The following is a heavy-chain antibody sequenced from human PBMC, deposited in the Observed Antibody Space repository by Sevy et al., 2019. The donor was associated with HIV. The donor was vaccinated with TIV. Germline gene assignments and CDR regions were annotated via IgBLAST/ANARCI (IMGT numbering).Heavy chain of an antibody. D-gene: IGHD3-22*01. CDR2: ISGRGGSGDKT. V-gene: IGHV3-23*01. Sequence: GGCLRLSCAASGFTFSRYAMNWVRQAPGKGLEWVSGISGRGGSGDKTNYADSVKGRFTISRDDSKNSLYLQLNSLRAEDTAIYYCARKYDSSGYFDYWGQGTLVTVSS. CDR1: GFTFSRYA. CDR3: ARKYDSSGYFDY. J-gene: IGHJ4*02.